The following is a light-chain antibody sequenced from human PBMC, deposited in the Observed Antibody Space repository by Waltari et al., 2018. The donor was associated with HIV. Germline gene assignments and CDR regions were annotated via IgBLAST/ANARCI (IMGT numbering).Light chain of an antibody. J-gene: IGLJ2*01. CDR3: CSYAGSSTFVV. CDR1: SSDVGSYYL. CDR2: AVS. Sequence: QSALTQPASVYGSPVKSITISCTGGSSDVGSYYLVAWYQQHPGKAPKLLISAVSKRPSGVSNRFSGTKSGNTASLTISGLQAEYDADYYCCSYAGSSTFVVCGGGTKLTVL. V-gene: IGLV2-23*02.